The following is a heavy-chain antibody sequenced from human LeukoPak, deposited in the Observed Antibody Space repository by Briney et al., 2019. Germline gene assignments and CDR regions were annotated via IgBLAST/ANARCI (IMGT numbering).Heavy chain of an antibody. CDR1: GFTFSSHW. V-gene: IGHV3-7*01. CDR3: ARDPQWELPDPYFLDY. Sequence: GGSLRLSCAVSGFTFSSHWMSWVRQAPGKGLEWAANIKQDGSDKYYVDSVKGRFTISRDNAKNSLYLQMDSLRAEDTAVYYCARDPQWELPDPYFLDYWGQGTLVSVSS. CDR2: IKQDGSDK. D-gene: IGHD1-26*01. J-gene: IGHJ4*02.